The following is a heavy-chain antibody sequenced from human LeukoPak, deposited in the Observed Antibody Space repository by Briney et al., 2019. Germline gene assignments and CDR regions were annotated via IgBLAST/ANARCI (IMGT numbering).Heavy chain of an antibody. D-gene: IGHD3-10*01. V-gene: IGHV3-21*01. J-gene: IGHJ6*03. CDR1: GFTFSSYS. CDR2: ISSSSSYI. CDR3: ARLKTSYYYGSGSYYYYYMDV. Sequence: GGSLRLSCAASGFTFSSYSMNWVRQAPGKGLEWVSSISSSSSYIYYADSVKGRFTISRDNAKNSLYLQMNSLRAEDTAVYYCARLKTSYYYGSGSYYYYYMDVWGKGTTVTVSS.